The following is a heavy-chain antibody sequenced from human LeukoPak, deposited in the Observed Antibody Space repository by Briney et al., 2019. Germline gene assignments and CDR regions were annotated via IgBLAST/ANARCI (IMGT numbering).Heavy chain of an antibody. V-gene: IGHV3-23*01. Sequence: GGSLRLSCAAAGFTFGSYAMHWVRQAPGKGLEWVTAISGSGGSTYYADSVKGRFTISRDNSKNTLYLQMNSLRAEDTAVYYCAKGGDGYNPIVDYWGQGTLVTVSS. CDR3: AKGGDGYNPIVDY. D-gene: IGHD5-24*01. CDR2: ISGSGGST. J-gene: IGHJ4*02. CDR1: GFTFGSYA.